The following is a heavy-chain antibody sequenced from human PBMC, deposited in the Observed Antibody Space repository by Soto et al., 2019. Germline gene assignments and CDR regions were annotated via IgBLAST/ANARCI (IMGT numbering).Heavy chain of an antibody. CDR1: GFTFSASS. D-gene: IGHD5-18*01. CDR3: ARDLLEGYGHARQPDY. Sequence: EVQLVESGGGLVKPGGSLRLSCVASGFTFSASSMSWVRQAPGQGLEWVSSITSSSTYIYYTRSVEGRFTISRDDAKNSLHLQMDSLRAEDTAVYYCARDLLEGYGHARQPDYWGQGTLVTVSS. J-gene: IGHJ4*02. CDR2: ITSSSTYI. V-gene: IGHV3-21*06.